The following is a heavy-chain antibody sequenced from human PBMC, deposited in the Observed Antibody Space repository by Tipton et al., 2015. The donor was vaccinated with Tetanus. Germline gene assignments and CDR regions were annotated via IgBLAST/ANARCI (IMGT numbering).Heavy chain of an antibody. V-gene: IGHV4-4*02. Sequence: TLSLSCAVSGGSIDSGKWWTWVRQSPGKGLEWIGQIFHVGRTDYNPSLRVSISVDKSKNQFSLHLRSVDAADTAVYYCAVRARGYSYGLESWGRGILVTVSS. CDR1: GGSIDSGKW. D-gene: IGHD5-18*01. CDR2: IFHVGRT. CDR3: AVRARGYSYGLES. J-gene: IGHJ5*02.